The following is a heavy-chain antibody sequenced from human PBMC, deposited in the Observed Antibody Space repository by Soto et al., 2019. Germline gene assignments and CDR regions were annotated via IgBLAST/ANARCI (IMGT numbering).Heavy chain of an antibody. CDR2: VSIGGST. Sequence: LRLPCAASGFTFSSYSMGWVRQGPGKGLEWVAVVSIGGSTHYADSVRGRFTISRDNSKNTLSLQMNSLTAEDTAVYFCAKRRGAGGHFDYWGQGALVTVSS. D-gene: IGHD2-15*01. CDR3: AKRRGAGGHFDY. CDR1: GFTFSSYS. V-gene: IGHV3-23*01. J-gene: IGHJ4*02.